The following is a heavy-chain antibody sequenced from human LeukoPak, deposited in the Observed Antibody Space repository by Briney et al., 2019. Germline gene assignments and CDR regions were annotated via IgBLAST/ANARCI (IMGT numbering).Heavy chain of an antibody. Sequence: GGSLRLSCAASGFIFSTFGMHWVRQAPGKGLEWVAVVWDDGSYKYYEDSVKGRVTISRDNAKNTLYLQMNNVRVEDTAVYYCARVGDYENSGSQPFDYWGQGTLVTVSS. V-gene: IGHV3-33*01. CDR2: VWDDGSYK. CDR3: ARVGDYENSGSQPFDY. J-gene: IGHJ4*02. CDR1: GFIFSTFG. D-gene: IGHD3-22*01.